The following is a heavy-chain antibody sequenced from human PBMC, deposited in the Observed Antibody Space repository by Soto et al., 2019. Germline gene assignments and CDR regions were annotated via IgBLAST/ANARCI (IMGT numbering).Heavy chain of an antibody. CDR2: IKQDGSEK. V-gene: IGHV3-7*01. Sequence: GALRLSCAASGFTFSSYWMSWVRQAPGKGLEWVANIKQDGSEKYYVDSVKGRFTISRDNAKNSLYLQMNSLRAEDTAVYYCARETNANYFDYWGQGTLVTVSS. CDR1: GFTFSSYW. CDR3: ARETNANYFDY. J-gene: IGHJ4*02.